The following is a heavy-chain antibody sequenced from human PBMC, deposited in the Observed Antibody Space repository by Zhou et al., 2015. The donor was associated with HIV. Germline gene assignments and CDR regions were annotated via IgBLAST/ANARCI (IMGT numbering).Heavy chain of an antibody. CDR1: GGTFNTYE. CDR3: AREAGGWYHLDF. CDR2: VNPETGAT. D-gene: IGHD6-19*01. V-gene: IGHV1-2*02. Sequence: QVQLVQSGAEVKKPGSSVKVSCKASGGTFNTYEISWVRQAPGQGLEWMGWVNPETGATLYEQKFQGRVTMTRDLSITTTYMELTWLRSDDTAVYYCAREAGGWYHLDFWGQGTLVPVSS. J-gene: IGHJ4*02.